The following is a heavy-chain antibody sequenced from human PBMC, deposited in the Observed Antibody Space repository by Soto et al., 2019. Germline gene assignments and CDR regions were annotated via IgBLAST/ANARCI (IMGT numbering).Heavy chain of an antibody. V-gene: IGHV1-3*01. CDR3: ASGWPTGGDCCTFDY. D-gene: IGHD2-21*02. CDR2: INAGNGNT. Sequence: QVQLVQSGAEVKKPGASVKVSCKASGYTFTSYAMHWVRQAPGQRLEWMGWINAGNGNTKYSQKFQGRVTITRDTSASTAYMELSSLRSEDTAVYYCASGWPTGGDCCTFDYCGQGTLVTVSS. CDR1: GYTFTSYA. J-gene: IGHJ4*02.